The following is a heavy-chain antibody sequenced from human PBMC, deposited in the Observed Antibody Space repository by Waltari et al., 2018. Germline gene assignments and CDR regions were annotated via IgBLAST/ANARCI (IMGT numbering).Heavy chain of an antibody. CDR2: ISGSGGNT. J-gene: IGHJ4*02. V-gene: IGHV3-23*01. Sequence: EVQLLESGGGLVQPGGSLSLFFAPSVFTFSSYAMNWVRQAPGKGLEWVSTISGSGGNTYYADSVKGRFTISRDNSKNTLYLQMNSLRAEDTAVYYCAKDPAGTYYFEYWGQGTLVTVSS. CDR1: VFTFSSYA. CDR3: AKDPAGTYYFEY. D-gene: IGHD6-19*01.